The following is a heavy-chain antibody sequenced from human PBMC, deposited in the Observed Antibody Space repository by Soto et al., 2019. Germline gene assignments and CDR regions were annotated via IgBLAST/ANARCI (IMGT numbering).Heavy chain of an antibody. V-gene: IGHV2-5*02. J-gene: IGHJ5*02. CDR2: IYWDDDK. D-gene: IGHD3-10*01. CDR1: GFSLSTSGVG. Sequence: SGPTLVNPTQTLTLTCTFSGFSLSTSGVGVGWIRQPPGKALEWLALIYWDDDKRYSPSLKSRLTITKDTSKNQFVLTMTNMDPVDTATYYCAHSLVPGSGSLKSWFDPWGQGTLVTVSS. CDR3: AHSLVPGSGSLKSWFDP.